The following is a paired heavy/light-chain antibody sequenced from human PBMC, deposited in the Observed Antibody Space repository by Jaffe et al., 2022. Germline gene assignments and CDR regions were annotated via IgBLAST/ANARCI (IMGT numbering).Heavy chain of an antibody. V-gene: IGHV4-34*01. J-gene: IGHJ6*03. CDR2: INHSGST. CDR3: ARAPSIGYCSSTSCYKYMDV. D-gene: IGHD2-2*02. Sequence: QVQLQQWGAGLLKPSETLSLTCAVYGGSFSGYYWSWIRQPPGKGLEWIGEINHSGSTNYNPSLKSRVTISVDTSKNQFSLKLSSVTAADTAVYYCARAPSIGYCSSTSCYKYMDVWGKGTTVTVSS. CDR1: GGSFSGYY.
Light chain of an antibody. V-gene: IGKV3-15*01. CDR1: QSVSSN. CDR2: GAS. CDR3: QQYNNAKT. J-gene: IGKJ1*01. Sequence: EIVMTQSPATLSVSPGERATLSCRASQSVSSNLAWYQQKPGQAPRLLIYGASTRATGIPARFSGSGSGTEFTLTISSLQSEDFAVYYCQQYNNAKTFGQGTKVEIK.